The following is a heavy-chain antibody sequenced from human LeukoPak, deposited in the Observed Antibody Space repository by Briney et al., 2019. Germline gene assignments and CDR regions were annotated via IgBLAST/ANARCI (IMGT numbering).Heavy chain of an antibody. V-gene: IGHV3-30*18. CDR3: AKHLYLQYCRGSACYLNYYNMDV. J-gene: IGHJ6*02. Sequence: PGGSLRLSCAASGFTFSSYGMHWVRQAPGKGLEWVAVISYDGSNKYYADSVKGRFTISRDNSKNTLYLQMNGLRAEDTAVYYCAKHLYLQYCRGSACYLNYYNMDVWGQGTTVAVSS. CDR2: ISYDGSNK. D-gene: IGHD2-15*01. CDR1: GFTFSSYG.